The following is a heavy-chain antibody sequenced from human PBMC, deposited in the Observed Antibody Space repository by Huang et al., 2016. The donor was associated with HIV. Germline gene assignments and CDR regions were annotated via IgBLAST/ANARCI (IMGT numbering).Heavy chain of an antibody. V-gene: IGHV4-34*01. CDR2: INHRESS. CDR3: ARGQGGYYYYYMDV. Sequence: QVQLQQWGAGLLRPSETLSLTCAVYGGSFSGYYGTWLRQPPGKGLELSGEINHRESSNYTPTRKTRVTISVGQSRNQFFLALTAVTAAATAVSYCARGQGGYYYYYMDVWGKGTTVTVSS. CDR1: GGSFSGYY. J-gene: IGHJ6*03.